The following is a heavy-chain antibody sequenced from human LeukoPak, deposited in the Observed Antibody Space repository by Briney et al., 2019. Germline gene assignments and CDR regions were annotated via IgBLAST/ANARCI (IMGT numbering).Heavy chain of an antibody. CDR3: ARRGRLWFGEFPLDV. CDR1: GGSISSSSYY. D-gene: IGHD3-10*01. J-gene: IGHJ6*04. V-gene: IGHV4-39*01. Sequence: PSETLSLTCTVSGGSISSSSYYWGWIRQPPGKGLEWIGSIYYSGSTYYNPSLKSRVTISVDTSKNQFSLKLSSVTAADTAVYYCARRGRLWFGEFPLDVWGKGTTVTISS. CDR2: IYYSGST.